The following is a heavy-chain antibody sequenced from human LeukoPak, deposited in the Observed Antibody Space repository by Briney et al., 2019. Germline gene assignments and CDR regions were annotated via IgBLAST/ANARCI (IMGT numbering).Heavy chain of an antibody. Sequence: GASVKVSCKASGYTITSYGISWVRQAPGQGLEWMGWISAYNADTNYAQKFQGRVAMTTDTSTSTAYLELRSLRSDDTAVYYCARDLPRSSTYCRRHSCYLFDYWGQGTLVTVSS. CDR2: ISAYNADT. CDR1: GYTITSYG. J-gene: IGHJ4*02. V-gene: IGHV1-18*01. CDR3: ARDLPRSSTYCRRHSCYLFDY. D-gene: IGHD2-2*01.